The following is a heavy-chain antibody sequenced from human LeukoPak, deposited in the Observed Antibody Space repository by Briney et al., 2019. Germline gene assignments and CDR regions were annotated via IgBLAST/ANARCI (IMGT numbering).Heavy chain of an antibody. J-gene: IGHJ6*03. CDR1: GGTFSSYT. Sequence: SVKVSCKASGGTFSSYTISWVRQAPGQGLEWMGGIIPNFGTPNYAQKFQGRVTITADKSTSTAYMELSSLRSEDTAVYYCARNFLADSYYYYYYMDVWGKGTTVTISS. CDR3: ARNFLADSYYYYYYMDV. V-gene: IGHV1-69*06. CDR2: IIPNFGTP.